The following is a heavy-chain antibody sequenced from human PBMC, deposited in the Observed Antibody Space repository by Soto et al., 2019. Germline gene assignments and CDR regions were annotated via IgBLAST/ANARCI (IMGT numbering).Heavy chain of an antibody. CDR3: ARDQGLYYHGMDV. Sequence: GSLRLSCAASGFTFSSYWMHWVRQAPGKGLVWVSLINTDGSSTSYADSVKGRFTISRDNAKNTLYLQMNSLRAGDTAVYYCARDQGLYYHGMDVWGQRTTVTGSS. CDR1: GFTFSSYW. J-gene: IGHJ6*02. CDR2: INTDGSST. V-gene: IGHV3-74*01.